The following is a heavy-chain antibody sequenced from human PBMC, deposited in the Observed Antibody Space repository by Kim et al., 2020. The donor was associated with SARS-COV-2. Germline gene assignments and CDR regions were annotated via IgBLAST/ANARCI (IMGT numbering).Heavy chain of an antibody. CDR1: GGSISSGGYY. J-gene: IGHJ4*02. V-gene: IGHV4-31*03. D-gene: IGHD3-10*01. CDR3: ARGPMVRGKKRGIDY. CDR2: IYYSGST. Sequence: SETLSLTCTVSGGSISSGGYYWSWIRQHPGKGLEWIGYIYYSGSTYYNPSLKSRVTISVDTSKNQFSLKLSSVTAADTAVYYCARGPMVRGKKRGIDYWGQGTLVTVSS.